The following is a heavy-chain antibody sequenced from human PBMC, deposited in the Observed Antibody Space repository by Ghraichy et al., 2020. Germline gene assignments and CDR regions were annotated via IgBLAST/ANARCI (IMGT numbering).Heavy chain of an antibody. V-gene: IGHV3-23*01. Sequence: GGSLRLSCAASGFTFSSYAMSWVHQAPGKGLEWVSAISGSGGSTYYADSVKGRFTISRDNSKNTLYLQMNSLRAEDTAVYYCAKDQEAAPRYYFDYWGQGTLVTVSS. D-gene: IGHD6-25*01. CDR2: ISGSGGST. CDR1: GFTFSSYA. J-gene: IGHJ4*02. CDR3: AKDQEAAPRYYFDY.